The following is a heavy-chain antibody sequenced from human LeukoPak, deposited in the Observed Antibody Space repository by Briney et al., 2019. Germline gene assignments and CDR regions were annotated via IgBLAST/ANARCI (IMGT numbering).Heavy chain of an antibody. Sequence: PSETLSLTCAVYGGSFSGYYWSWIRQPPGKGLEWIGEINHSGSTNYNPSLKSRVTISVDTSKNQFSLKLSSVTAADTAVYYCAWSRLYSSSVVDYWGQGTLVTVSS. CDR1: GGSFSGYY. D-gene: IGHD6-13*01. CDR3: AWSRLYSSSVVDY. CDR2: INHSGST. J-gene: IGHJ4*02. V-gene: IGHV4-34*01.